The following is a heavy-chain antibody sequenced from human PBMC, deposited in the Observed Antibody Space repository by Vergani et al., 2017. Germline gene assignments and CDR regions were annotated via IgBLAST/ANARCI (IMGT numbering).Heavy chain of an antibody. CDR3: ASLDIVVVPAAIKKNWFDP. CDR2: LTGGGGST. CDR1: GFTFSTYA. V-gene: IGHV3-23*01. J-gene: IGHJ5*02. D-gene: IGHD2-2*01. Sequence: EVQLLESGGSLKQPGGSVRLSCAASGFTFSTYAMHWVRQAPGKGLEWVSALTGGGGSTYYADSVKGRFTISRDNAKNSLYLQMNSLRAEDTAVYYCASLDIVVVPAAIKKNWFDPWGQGTLVTVSS.